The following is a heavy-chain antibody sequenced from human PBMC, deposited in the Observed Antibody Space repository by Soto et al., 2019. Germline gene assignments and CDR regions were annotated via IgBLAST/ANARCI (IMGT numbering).Heavy chain of an antibody. Sequence: QVQLVQSGAEVKKPGASVKVSCKASGYTFTSYAMHWVRQAPGQRLEWMGWINAGKGNTKYSQKFQGRVTITTDTSASTAYMELSSLRSEDTAVYYCARGPGGPDGPGDYWGQGTLVTVSS. CDR3: ARGPGGPDGPGDY. CDR2: INAGKGNT. D-gene: IGHD2-15*01. CDR1: GYTFTSYA. V-gene: IGHV1-3*01. J-gene: IGHJ4*02.